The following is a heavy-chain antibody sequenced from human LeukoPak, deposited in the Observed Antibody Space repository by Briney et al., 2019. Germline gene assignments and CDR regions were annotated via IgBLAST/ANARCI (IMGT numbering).Heavy chain of an antibody. CDR2: IDYSGST. CDR3: ARHYCTGGPCYLDY. V-gene: IGHV4-39*01. CDR1: GGSISSSSYY. D-gene: IGHD2-8*02. Sequence: PSETLSLSCTVSGGSISSSSYYWGWIRQPPGKGLEWIGSIDYSGSTYYNPSLKSRVTISVDTSENQFSLKLSSVTAADTAVYYCARHYCTGGPCYLDYWGQGTLGTVSS. J-gene: IGHJ4*02.